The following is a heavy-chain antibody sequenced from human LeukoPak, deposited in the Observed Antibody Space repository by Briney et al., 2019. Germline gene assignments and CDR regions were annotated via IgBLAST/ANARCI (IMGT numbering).Heavy chain of an antibody. CDR1: GGSVRRGGSY. CDR3: ATADWESFYLDS. J-gene: IGHJ4*02. CDR2: TSYSEGT. Sequence: SETLSLTCTVSGGSVRRGGSYGNWIRQHPGKGLEWIGFTSYSEGTYYNPSLMSRIIISVDRSQNQFSLKMRDVTAADTAVYFCATADWESFYLDSRVQGALVAVSS. D-gene: IGHD1-26*01. V-gene: IGHV4-31*03.